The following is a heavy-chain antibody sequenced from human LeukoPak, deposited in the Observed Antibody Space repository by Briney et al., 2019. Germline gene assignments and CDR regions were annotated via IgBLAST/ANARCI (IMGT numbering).Heavy chain of an antibody. CDR3: AKGDADYYDSSGPFDY. J-gene: IGHJ4*02. V-gene: IGHV3-23*01. Sequence: GSLRLSCAASGFTFSSYAMSWVRQAPGKGLEWVSAISGSGGSTYYADSVKGRFTISRDNSKNTLYLQMNSLRAEDTAVYYCAKGDADYYDSSGPFDYWGQGTLVTVSS. CDR2: ISGSGGST. D-gene: IGHD3-22*01. CDR1: GFTFSSYA.